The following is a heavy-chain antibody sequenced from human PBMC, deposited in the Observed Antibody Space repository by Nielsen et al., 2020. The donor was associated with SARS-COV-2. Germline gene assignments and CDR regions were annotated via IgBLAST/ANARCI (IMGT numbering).Heavy chain of an antibody. CDR3: ASGGMATIGY. V-gene: IGHV4-4*02. CDR1: GGSISSSDW. Sequence: GSLRLSCAVSGGSISSSDWWSWVRQPPGKGLEWIGEIYHNGRTNYNPFLKSRVTISVDKSKNQFSLSLNSVTAEDTAVYYCASGGMATIGYWGQGTLVTVSS. J-gene: IGHJ4*02. D-gene: IGHD5-24*01. CDR2: IYHNGRT.